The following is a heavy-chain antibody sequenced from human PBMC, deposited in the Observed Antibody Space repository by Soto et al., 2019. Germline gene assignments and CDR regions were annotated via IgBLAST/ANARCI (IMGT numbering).Heavy chain of an antibody. J-gene: IGHJ3*02. D-gene: IGHD2-15*01. Sequence: GGSLRLSCAASGFTFSSYWMSWVRQAPGKGLEWVANIKQDGSEKYYVDSVKGRFTISRDNAKNSLYLQMNSLRAEDTAVYYCARWDCSGGSCYVGLDAFDIWGQGTMVTVSS. CDR3: ARWDCSGGSCYVGLDAFDI. CDR2: IKQDGSEK. CDR1: GFTFSSYW. V-gene: IGHV3-7*01.